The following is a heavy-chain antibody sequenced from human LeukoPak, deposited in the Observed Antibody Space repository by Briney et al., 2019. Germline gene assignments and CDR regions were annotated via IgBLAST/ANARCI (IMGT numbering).Heavy chain of an antibody. V-gene: IGHV4-34*01. CDR3: ARRRTKWELLRWLDY. J-gene: IGHJ4*02. Sequence: PSGTLSLTCAVYGGSFSGYYWSWIRQPPGKGLEWIGEINHSGSTNYNPSLKSRVTISVDTSKNQFSLKLSSVTAADTAVYYCARRRTKWELLRWLDYWGQGTLVTVSS. D-gene: IGHD1-26*01. CDR1: GGSFSGYY. CDR2: INHSGST.